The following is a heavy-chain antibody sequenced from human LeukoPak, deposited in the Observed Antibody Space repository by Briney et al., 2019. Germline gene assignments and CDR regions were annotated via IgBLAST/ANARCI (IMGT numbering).Heavy chain of an antibody. V-gene: IGHV4-4*07. CDR2: IYTTGST. CDR1: GGSISSDY. CDR3: ARVIVARNWFDP. J-gene: IGHJ5*02. D-gene: IGHD5-12*01. Sequence: SETLSLTCTVSGGSISSDYWSWIRQPAGKGLERIGRIYTTGSTNSSPSLKSRVTMSVDTSKNQFSLKLSSVTAADTAVYYCARVIVARNWFDPWGQGTLVTVSS.